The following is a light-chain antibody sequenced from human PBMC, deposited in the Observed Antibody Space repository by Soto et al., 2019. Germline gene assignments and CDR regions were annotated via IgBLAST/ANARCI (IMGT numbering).Light chain of an antibody. CDR3: QPANSFPLT. CDR2: SAS. Sequence: DIQVTQSPSSVSASVGDRVTVTCRTNQDVSSWLAWYQQKPGKAPELLIYSASTLQTGVPSRFSGSGSGTDFSLSISSLQPEDFATYYCQPANSFPLTFGGGTMVEIK. CDR1: QDVSSW. V-gene: IGKV1-12*01. J-gene: IGKJ4*01.